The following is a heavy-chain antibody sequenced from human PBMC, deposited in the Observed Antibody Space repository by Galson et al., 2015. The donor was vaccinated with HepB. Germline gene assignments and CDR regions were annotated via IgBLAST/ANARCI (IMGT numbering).Heavy chain of an antibody. Sequence: DYSWNWIRQPPGKGLEWIGYIYYSGHTYHNPSLKSRVTMSVDTSKNQFSLKLSSLTAADTAVYYCAREGRVGYCGSSSCHFFDSWGQGTLVTVSS. J-gene: IGHJ4*02. CDR2: IYYSGHT. D-gene: IGHD2-2*01. CDR1: DYS. V-gene: IGHV4-30-4*01. CDR3: AREGRVGYCGSSSCHFFDS.